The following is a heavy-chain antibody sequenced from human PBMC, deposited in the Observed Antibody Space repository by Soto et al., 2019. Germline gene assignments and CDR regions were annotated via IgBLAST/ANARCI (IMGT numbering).Heavy chain of an antibody. D-gene: IGHD3-3*01. Sequence: PGESLKISCKGSGYSFTSSWISWVRQMPGKGLEWMGRIDPSDSYTSYSPSFQGHVTISADKSISTAYLQWSSLQASDTAMYYCARRPIFGVGIRDNGMDVWGQGTTVTVSS. CDR1: GYSFTSSW. CDR2: IDPSDSYT. V-gene: IGHV5-10-1*01. J-gene: IGHJ6*02. CDR3: ARRPIFGVGIRDNGMDV.